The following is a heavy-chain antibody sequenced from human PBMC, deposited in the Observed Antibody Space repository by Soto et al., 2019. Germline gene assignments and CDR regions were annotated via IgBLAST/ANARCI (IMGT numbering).Heavy chain of an antibody. D-gene: IGHD3-16*01. Sequence: QVQLVESGGGVVQPGRSLRLSCEASGFTFSAYGMHWVRQPPGKGLEWVAVIWYDGNNNQDVDSVEGRFTISRDNSKNTVYLEVNTLRAEDTAVYYCARDKKYSDGSGKVRYFYFGMDVWGQGTAVTVSS. CDR1: GFTFSAYG. V-gene: IGHV3-33*01. CDR3: ARDKKYSDGSGKVRYFYFGMDV. CDR2: IWYDGNNN. J-gene: IGHJ6*02.